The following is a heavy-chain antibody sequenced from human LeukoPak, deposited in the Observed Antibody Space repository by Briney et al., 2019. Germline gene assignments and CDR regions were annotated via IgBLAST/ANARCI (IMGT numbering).Heavy chain of an antibody. CDR1: GFTFSSYA. CDR2: ISGSGGST. CDR3: AKFGSGLLLSDY. Sequence: GGSLRLSCAASGFTFSSYAMSWVRQAPGKGREWVSAISGSGGSTYYADSVKGRFTISRDNSKNTLYLQMNSLRAEDTAVYYCAKFGSGLLLSDYWGQGTLVTVSS. V-gene: IGHV3-23*01. J-gene: IGHJ4*02. D-gene: IGHD3-22*01.